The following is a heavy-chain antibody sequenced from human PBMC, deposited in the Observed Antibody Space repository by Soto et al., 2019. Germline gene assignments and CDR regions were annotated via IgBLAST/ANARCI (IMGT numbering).Heavy chain of an antibody. CDR2: INHSGST. Sequence: SETLSLTCAVYGGSFSGYYWSWIRQPPGKGLEWIGEINHSGSTNYNPSLKSRVTISVDTSKNQFSLKLSSVTAADTAVYCCASSSSRSDWYFDLWGRGTLVTVSS. J-gene: IGHJ2*01. D-gene: IGHD6-6*01. CDR1: GGSFSGYY. V-gene: IGHV4-34*01. CDR3: ASSSSRSDWYFDL.